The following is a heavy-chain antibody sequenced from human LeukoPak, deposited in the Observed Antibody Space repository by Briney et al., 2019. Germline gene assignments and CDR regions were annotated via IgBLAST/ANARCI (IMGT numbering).Heavy chain of an antibody. D-gene: IGHD2-15*01. Sequence: GASVKVSCKASGYTFTSYYMHWVRQAPGQGLEWMGIISPSGGSTSYAQKFQGRVTMTRDTSTSTVYMELSSLRAEDTAVYYCARGRGAARMNYYMDVWGKGTTVTISS. J-gene: IGHJ6*03. CDR1: GYTFTSYY. CDR2: ISPSGGST. V-gene: IGHV1-46*01. CDR3: ARGRGAARMNYYMDV.